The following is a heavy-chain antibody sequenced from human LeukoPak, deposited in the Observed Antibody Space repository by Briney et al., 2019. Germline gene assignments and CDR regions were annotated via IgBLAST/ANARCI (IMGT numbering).Heavy chain of an antibody. Sequence: SETLSLTCTVSRGSISSFYWSWIRQPSWKGLEWIGYIHYSGNTKYNPSLKSRVTISVDTSKNQFSLKLSSVTAADTAVYYCARDYGGKFDYWGQGTLVTVSS. CDR1: RGSISSFY. CDR2: IHYSGNT. V-gene: IGHV4-59*01. D-gene: IGHD4-23*01. CDR3: ARDYGGKFDY. J-gene: IGHJ4*02.